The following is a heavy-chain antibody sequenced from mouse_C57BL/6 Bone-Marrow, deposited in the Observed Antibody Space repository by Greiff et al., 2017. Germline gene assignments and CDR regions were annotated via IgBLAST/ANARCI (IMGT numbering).Heavy chain of an antibody. J-gene: IGHJ2*01. CDR3: TRSKGREDYFDY. CDR1: GYTFTDYE. Sequence: QVQLKQSGAELVRPGASVTLSCKASGYTFTDYEMHWVKQTPVHGLEWIGAIDPETGGTAYNQKFKGKAILTADKSSSTAYMELRSLTSEDSAVYYCTRSKGREDYFDYWGQGTTLTVSS. V-gene: IGHV1-15*01. CDR2: IDPETGGT. D-gene: IGHD3-3*01.